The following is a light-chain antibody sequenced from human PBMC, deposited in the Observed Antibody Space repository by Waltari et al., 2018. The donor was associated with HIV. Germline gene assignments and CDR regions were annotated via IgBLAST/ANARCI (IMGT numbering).Light chain of an antibody. Sequence: EIVMTQSPATLSVSPGERATLSCRDSQSVGSNLAWYRQKPGQAPRLLIYYASARATVIPARFSGNVSGTEFTLTISSLLSEDFAVYYCQQYNNWPPWTFGQGTKVEIK. CDR1: QSVGSN. CDR3: QQYNNWPPWT. CDR2: YAS. V-gene: IGKV3-15*01. J-gene: IGKJ1*01.